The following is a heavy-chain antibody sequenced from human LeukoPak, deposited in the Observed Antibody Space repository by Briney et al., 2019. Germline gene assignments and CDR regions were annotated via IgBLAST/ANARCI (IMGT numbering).Heavy chain of an antibody. CDR2: IRYDGTNK. CDR1: GFTFRDYG. V-gene: IGHV3-30*02. CDR3: AKGYDYALDY. J-gene: IGHJ4*02. Sequence: GGSLRLSCAASGFTFRDYGMHWVRQAPGKGLEWVSFIRYDGTNKYYADSVKGRLTISKDISKNTLYLQMNSLRAEDTAVYYCAKGYDYALDYWGQGILVTVSS. D-gene: IGHD3-16*01.